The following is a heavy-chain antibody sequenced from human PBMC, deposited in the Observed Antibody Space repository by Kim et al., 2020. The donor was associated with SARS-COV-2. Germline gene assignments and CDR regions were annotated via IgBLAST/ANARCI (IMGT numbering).Heavy chain of an antibody. Sequence: ASVKVSCKASGYTFTDYYIHWVRQAPGQGLEWMGRINPNGGGTHNAQKFQGRVTMTRDTSTNTASMELSRLRSDDTGLYYCARICCNSYTSERCYDAFD. CDR3: ARICCNSYTSERCYDAFD. CDR2: INPNGGGT. J-gene: IGHJ3*01. D-gene: IGHD2-2*01. CDR1: GYTFTDYY. V-gene: IGHV1-2*05.